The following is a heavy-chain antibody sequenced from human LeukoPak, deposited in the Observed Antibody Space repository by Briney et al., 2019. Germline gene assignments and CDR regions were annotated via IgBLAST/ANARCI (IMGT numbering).Heavy chain of an antibody. D-gene: IGHD5-18*01. CDR1: GGTFSSYA. Sequence: SVKVSCKASGGTFSSYAISWVRRAPGQGLEWMGGIIPIFGTANYAQKFQGRVTITADKSTSTAYMELSSLRSEDTAVYYCARDHGGYSYGYDAFDIWGQGTMVTVSS. J-gene: IGHJ3*02. CDR2: IIPIFGTA. CDR3: ARDHGGYSYGYDAFDI. V-gene: IGHV1-69*06.